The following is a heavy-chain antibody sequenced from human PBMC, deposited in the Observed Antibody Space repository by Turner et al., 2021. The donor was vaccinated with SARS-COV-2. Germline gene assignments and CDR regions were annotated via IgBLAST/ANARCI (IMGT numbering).Heavy chain of an antibody. V-gene: IGHV3-9*01. CDR1: RFTFDDYA. CDR3: AKGIAARSFYYYGMDV. J-gene: IGHJ6*02. CDR2: ISWNSGSI. Sequence: EVQLVESGGGLVQPGRSLRLSCAASRFTFDDYAMHWVRQAPGKGLEWVSGISWNSGSIDYADSVKGRFTISRDNAKNSLYLQMNSLRAEDTALYYCAKGIAARSFYYYGMDVWGQGTTVTFSS. D-gene: IGHD6-6*01.